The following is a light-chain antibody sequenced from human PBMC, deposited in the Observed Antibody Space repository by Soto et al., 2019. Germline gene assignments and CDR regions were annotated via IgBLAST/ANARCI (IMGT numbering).Light chain of an antibody. CDR3: AAWDDSLNGVV. V-gene: IGLV1-40*01. Sequence: QCVLTQPPSVSGAPGQRITISCTGSSSNIGAGYDVHWYQQLPGTAPKLLIYDNTNRPSGAPDRFSGSKSGTSASLAISGLQSEDEANYYCAAWDDSLNGVVFGGGTKVTVL. CDR1: SSNIGAGYD. J-gene: IGLJ2*01. CDR2: DNT.